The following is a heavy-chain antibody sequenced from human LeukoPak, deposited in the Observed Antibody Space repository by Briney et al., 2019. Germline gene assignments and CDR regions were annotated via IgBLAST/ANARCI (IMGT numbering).Heavy chain of an antibody. CDR2: ISSSSSYI. Sequence: GGSLRLSCAASGFTFSSYSMNWVRQAPGKGLEWVSSISSSSSYIYYADSVKGRFTISRDNAKNSLYLQMNSLRAEDTAVYYCARVARAEVRGGPDFDYWGQGTLVTVSS. D-gene: IGHD3-10*01. J-gene: IGHJ4*02. CDR3: ARVARAEVRGGPDFDY. CDR1: GFTFSSYS. V-gene: IGHV3-21*01.